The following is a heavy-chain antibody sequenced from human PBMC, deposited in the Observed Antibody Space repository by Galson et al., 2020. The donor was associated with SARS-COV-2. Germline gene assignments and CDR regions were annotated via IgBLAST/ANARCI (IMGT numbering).Heavy chain of an antibody. J-gene: IGHJ6*02. CDR2: ISGSGGST. D-gene: IGHD3-10*01. CDR1: GFTFSSYA. CDR3: AKDQPFSYYYGSGATGLGYYGMDV. Sequence: GESLKISCAASGFTFSSYAMSWVRQAPGKGLEWVSAISGSGGSTYYADSVKGRFTISRDNSKNTLYLQMNSLRAEDTAVYYCAKDQPFSYYYGSGATGLGYYGMDVWGQGTTVTVSS. V-gene: IGHV3-23*01.